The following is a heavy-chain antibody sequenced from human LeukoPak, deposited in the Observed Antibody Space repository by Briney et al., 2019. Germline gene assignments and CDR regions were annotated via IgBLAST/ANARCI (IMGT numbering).Heavy chain of an antibody. Sequence: SETLSLTCAVYGGSFSGYYWSWIRQPPGKGLEWIGEINHSGSTNYNPSLKSRVTISVDTSKNQFSLKLSSVTAADTAVYYCARLLKRDMRYYGSGSYYNANWFDPWGQGTLVTVSS. J-gene: IGHJ5*02. CDR3: ARLLKRDMRYYGSGSYYNANWFDP. CDR2: INHSGST. V-gene: IGHV4-34*01. D-gene: IGHD3-10*01. CDR1: GGSFSGYY.